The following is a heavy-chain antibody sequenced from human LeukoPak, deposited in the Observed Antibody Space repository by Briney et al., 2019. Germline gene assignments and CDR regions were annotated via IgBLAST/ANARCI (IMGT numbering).Heavy chain of an antibody. J-gene: IGHJ4*02. D-gene: IGHD5-18*01. CDR1: GFTFSSYS. CDR2: ISSSSSYI. CDR3: ARDLLTKDIQLCLRY. V-gene: IGHV3-21*01. Sequence: GGSLRLSCAASGFTFSSYSMNWVRQAPGKGLEWVSSISSSSSYIYYADSVKGRFTISRDNAKNSLYLQMNSLRAEDTAVYYCARDLLTKDIQLCLRYWGQGTLVIVSS.